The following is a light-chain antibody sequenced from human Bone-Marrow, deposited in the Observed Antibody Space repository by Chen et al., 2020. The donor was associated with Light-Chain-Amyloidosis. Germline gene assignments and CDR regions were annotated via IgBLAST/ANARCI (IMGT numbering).Light chain of an antibody. CDR2: RDT. CDR3: QSADSSGTYEVI. Sequence: SYELTQPPSVPVPPGQTARITGSGDDLPTKYAYWYQQKPGQAPVLVIHRDTERPSGISERFSGSSSGTTATLTISGVQAEDEADYHCQSADSSGTYEVIFGGGTKLTVL. V-gene: IGLV3-25*03. J-gene: IGLJ2*01. CDR1: DLPTKY.